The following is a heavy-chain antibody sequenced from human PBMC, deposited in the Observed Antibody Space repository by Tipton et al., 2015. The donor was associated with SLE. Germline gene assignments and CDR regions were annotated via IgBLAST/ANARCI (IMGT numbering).Heavy chain of an antibody. V-gene: IGHV4-61*02. CDR1: GDSMNSGVYY. CDR2: IFSSGNT. D-gene: IGHD2-21*01. Sequence: TLSLTCTVSGDSMNSGVYYWSWLRQPAGKGLEWIGRIFSSGNTIYNPSLKCRVTISEDTSKNQFSLRLSSVTAADTAVYYCAREGISYCGGDCHGSFDYWGQGSLVTVSS. CDR3: AREGISYCGGDCHGSFDY. J-gene: IGHJ4*02.